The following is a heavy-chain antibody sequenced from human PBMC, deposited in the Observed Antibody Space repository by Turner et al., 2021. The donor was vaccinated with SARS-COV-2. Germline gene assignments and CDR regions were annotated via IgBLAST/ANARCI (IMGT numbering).Heavy chain of an antibody. CDR1: GYTLTELS. CDR2: FDPEDGET. CDR3: LGRDIVVVLVAISEVDY. J-gene: IGHJ4*02. D-gene: IGHD2-2*01. V-gene: IGHV1-24*01. Sequence: QVQPVQSGAEVMQLGVSVTVSCKVSGYTLTELSMHWVRQAPGKGLEWMGGFDPEDGETNYAQKFQGRVTMTEDTSTDTAYMELSSLRSEDTAVYYCLGRDIVVVLVAISEVDYWGQGTLVTVSS.